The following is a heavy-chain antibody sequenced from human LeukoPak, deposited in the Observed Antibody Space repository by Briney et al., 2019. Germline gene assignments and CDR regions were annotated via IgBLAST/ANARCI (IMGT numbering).Heavy chain of an antibody. J-gene: IGHJ4*02. CDR1: GLTFTNAW. CDR2: IKNKGEGETT. CDR3: VWNSEHYFDF. D-gene: IGHD1-7*01. Sequence: KTGGSLRLSCAASGLTFTNAWMSWVRQAPGKGLEWVGRIKNKGEGETTDYAAPVKGRFTISRDDSENTLFLQMHSLETEDTALYYCVWNSEHYFDFWGQGSLVTVSS. V-gene: IGHV3-15*01.